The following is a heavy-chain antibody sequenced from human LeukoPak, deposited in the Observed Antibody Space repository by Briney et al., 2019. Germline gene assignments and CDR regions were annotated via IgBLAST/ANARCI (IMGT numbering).Heavy chain of an antibody. D-gene: IGHD3-10*01. CDR3: ASLYYGSGSSFDY. CDR2: IVVGSGNT. V-gene: IGHV1-58*02. CDR1: GFTFTSSA. J-gene: IGHJ4*02. Sequence: SVKVSCKASGFTFTSSAMQWVRQARGQRLEWIGWIVVGSGNTNYAQKFQERVTITRDMSTSTAYMELSSLRSEDTAVYYCASLYYGSGSSFDYWGQGTLVTVSS.